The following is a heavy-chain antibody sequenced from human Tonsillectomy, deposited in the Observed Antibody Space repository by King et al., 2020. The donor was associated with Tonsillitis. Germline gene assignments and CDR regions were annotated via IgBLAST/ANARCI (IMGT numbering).Heavy chain of an antibody. CDR2: ISGSGGST. V-gene: IGHV3-23*04. Sequence: VQLVESGEGLVQPGGSLRLSCAASVFTFSSYAMSWVRQAPGKGLEWVSAISGSGGSTYYADSVKGRFTISRDNSKNTLYLQMNSLRAEDTAVYYCAKGTHYDSSGYYYKYYYYGMDVWGQGTTVTVSS. J-gene: IGHJ6*02. CDR1: VFTFSSYA. D-gene: IGHD3-22*01. CDR3: AKGTHYDSSGYYYKYYYYGMDV.